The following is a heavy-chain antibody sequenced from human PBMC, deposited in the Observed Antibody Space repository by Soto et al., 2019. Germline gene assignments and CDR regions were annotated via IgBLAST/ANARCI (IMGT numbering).Heavy chain of an antibody. CDR3: ARWPDGYYYYGMDV. V-gene: IGHV1-8*01. CDR2: MNPNSGNP. Sequence: QVQLVQSGAEVKKPEASVKVSCKASGYTFTSYDINWVRQATGQGLEWMGWMNPNSGNPGYAQKFQGRVTMTRNTSISTAYMELSSLRSEDTAVYYCARWPDGYYYYGMDVWGQGTTVTVSS. J-gene: IGHJ6*02. CDR1: GYTFTSYD.